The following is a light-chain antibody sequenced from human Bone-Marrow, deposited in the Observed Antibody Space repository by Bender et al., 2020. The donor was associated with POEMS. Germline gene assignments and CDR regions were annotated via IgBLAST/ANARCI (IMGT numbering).Light chain of an antibody. J-gene: IGLJ2*01. CDR2: EVT. CDR3: CSYAGNSTYVV. Sequence: QSALTQPASVSASPGQSITISCTGTSSDVGSYNFVSWYQEHPGKAPKLMIYEVTKRPSGVSNRFSGSKSGNTASLTISGLQAEDEANYYCCSYAGNSTYVVFGGGTKLTVL. V-gene: IGLV2-23*02. CDR1: SSDVGSYNF.